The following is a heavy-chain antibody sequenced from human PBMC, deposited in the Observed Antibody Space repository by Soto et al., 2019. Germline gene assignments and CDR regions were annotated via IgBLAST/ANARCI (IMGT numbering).Heavy chain of an antibody. CDR1: GFTFSSYA. V-gene: IGHV3-23*01. CDR3: AKDCSGGSCYSNYFDY. D-gene: IGHD2-15*01. CDR2: ISGSGGST. Sequence: PGGSLRLSCAASGFTFSSYAMSWVRHAPGKGLEWVSAISGSGGSTYYADSVKGRFTISRDNSKNTLYLQMNSLRAEDTAVYYCAKDCSGGSCYSNYFDYWGQGTLVTVSS. J-gene: IGHJ4*02.